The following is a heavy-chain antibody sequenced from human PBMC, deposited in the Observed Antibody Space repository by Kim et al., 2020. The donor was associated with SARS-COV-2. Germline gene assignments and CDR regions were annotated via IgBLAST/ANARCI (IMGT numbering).Heavy chain of an antibody. J-gene: IGHJ4*02. V-gene: IGHV3-21*01. CDR1: GFTFSTYS. CDR2: ISSSSSYI. CDR3: TKAAWGVTTPIDS. D-gene: IGHD4-17*01. Sequence: GGSLRLSCAASGFTFSTYSMNWVRQAPGKGLEWVSSISSSSSYIYYADSLKGRFTIPRDNAKNSLYLQMNSLRAEDTAVYYCTKAAWGVTTPIDSWGQGTLVTVSS.